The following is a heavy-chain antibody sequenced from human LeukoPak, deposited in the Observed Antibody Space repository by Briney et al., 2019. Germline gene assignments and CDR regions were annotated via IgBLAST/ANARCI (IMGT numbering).Heavy chain of an antibody. CDR2: ISWNSGSI. D-gene: IGHD6-13*01. V-gene: IGHV3-9*03. CDR3: ATTIAAAGIWDAFDI. CDR1: GFTFDDYA. Sequence: GGSLRLSCAASGFTFDDYAMHWVRQAPGKGLEWVSGISWNSGSIGYADSVKGRFIISRDNAKNSLYLQMNSLRAEDMALYYCATTIAAAGIWDAFDIWGQGTMVTVSS. J-gene: IGHJ3*02.